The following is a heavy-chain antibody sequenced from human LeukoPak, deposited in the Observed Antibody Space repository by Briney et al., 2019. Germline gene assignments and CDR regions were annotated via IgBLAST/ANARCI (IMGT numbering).Heavy chain of an antibody. V-gene: IGHV1-2*02. D-gene: IGHD3-10*01. CDR2: ITPYSGGT. J-gene: IGHJ3*02. CDR3: AREFNTYYYGSGSHDAFDI. Sequence: ASVKVSCKASGYTFTDYYIHWVRQAPGQGLEWMEWITPYSGGTDYAQKFQGRVTMTMDTSISTVYMELSRLRSDDTAVYYCAREFNTYYYGSGSHDAFDIWGQGTEVTVS. CDR1: GYTFTDYY.